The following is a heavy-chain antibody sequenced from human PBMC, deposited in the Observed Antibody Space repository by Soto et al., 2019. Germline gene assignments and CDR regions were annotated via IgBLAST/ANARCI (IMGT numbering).Heavy chain of an antibody. CDR2: ISYDGSNK. V-gene: IGHV3-30*18. Sequence: GGSLRLSCAASGFTFSSYGMHWVRQAPGKGLEWVAVISYDGSNKYYADSVKGRFTISRDNSKNTLYLQMNSLRAEDTAVYYCAKDSSVHSVYYFDYWGQGTLVTVSS. J-gene: IGHJ4*02. CDR3: AKDSSVHSVYYFDY. D-gene: IGHD3-10*01. CDR1: GFTFSSYG.